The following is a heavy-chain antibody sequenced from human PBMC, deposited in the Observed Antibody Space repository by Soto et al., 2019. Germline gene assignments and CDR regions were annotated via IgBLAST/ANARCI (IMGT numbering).Heavy chain of an antibody. D-gene: IGHD6-19*01. CDR3: ARDRGVAPPVAGNTHYYYYMDV. Sequence: QDQLVQSGGEVKKPGASVKVSCKASGYSFTNYGITWVRQAPGQGFEWMGWISAYNGDTNYAQKLQGRVTMTTDASTSTGYLELRSLRSDDTDVYYCARDRGVAPPVAGNTHYYYYMDVWGKGTTVTVSS. V-gene: IGHV1-18*01. J-gene: IGHJ6*03. CDR1: GYSFTNYG. CDR2: ISAYNGDT.